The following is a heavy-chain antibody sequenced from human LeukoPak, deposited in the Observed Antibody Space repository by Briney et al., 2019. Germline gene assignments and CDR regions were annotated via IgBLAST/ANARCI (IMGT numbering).Heavy chain of an antibody. Sequence: GGSLGLSCAASGFTFSSYWMSWVRQAPGKGLEWVANIKQDGSEKYYVDSVKGRFTISRDNAKNSLYLQMNSLRAEDTAVYYCATHDFWSGYMNWFDPWGQGTLVTVSS. V-gene: IGHV3-7*01. D-gene: IGHD3-3*01. J-gene: IGHJ5*02. CDR1: GFTFSSYW. CDR2: IKQDGSEK. CDR3: ATHDFWSGYMNWFDP.